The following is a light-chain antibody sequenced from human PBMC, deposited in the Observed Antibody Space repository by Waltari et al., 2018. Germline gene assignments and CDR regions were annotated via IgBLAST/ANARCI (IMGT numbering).Light chain of an antibody. Sequence: SALTQPDSVSGSPGQSITISCSGISSDSGGYEYVSWYQQHPGKAPKVIIYDVNNRPSGVSNRFSGSKSGSSASLTISGLQAEDEADYYCSSFISSTTGIFGGGTKVTVL. CDR3: SSFISSTTGI. V-gene: IGLV2-14*03. CDR2: DVN. CDR1: SSDSGGYEY. J-gene: IGLJ2*01.